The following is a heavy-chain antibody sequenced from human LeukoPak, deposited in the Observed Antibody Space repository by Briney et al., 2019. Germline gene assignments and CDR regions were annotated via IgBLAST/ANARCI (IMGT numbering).Heavy chain of an antibody. CDR2: ISSSGST. CDR1: GDSISSGDYY. D-gene: IGHD3-10*01. CDR3: AREGPFRGLYFDS. Sequence: PSETLSLTCTVSGDSISSGDYYWSWIRQPAGKGLEWIGRISSSGSTNYNPSLKSRVTISVDTSKNQFSLKLNSVTAADTAVYYCAREGPFRGLYFDSWGQGTLVTVSS. V-gene: IGHV4-61*02. J-gene: IGHJ4*02.